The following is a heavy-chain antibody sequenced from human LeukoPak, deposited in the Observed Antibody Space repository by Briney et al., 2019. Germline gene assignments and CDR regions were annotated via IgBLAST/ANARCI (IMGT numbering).Heavy chain of an antibody. CDR1: GYTLTELS. CDR2: FDPEDGET. D-gene: IGHD2-15*01. J-gene: IGHJ4*02. V-gene: IGHV1-24*01. Sequence: GASVKVSCKVSGYTLTELSMHWERQAPGKGLEWMGGFDPEDGETIYAQQFQGRVTMTEDTSTDTAYMELSSLRSEDTAVYYCATAIDRHCSGGSCYISPFDYWGQGTLVTVSS. CDR3: ATAIDRHCSGGSCYISPFDY.